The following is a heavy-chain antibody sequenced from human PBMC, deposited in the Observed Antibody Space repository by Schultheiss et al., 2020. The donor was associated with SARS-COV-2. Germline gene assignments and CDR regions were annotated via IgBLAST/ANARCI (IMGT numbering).Heavy chain of an antibody. Sequence: GGSLRLSCAASGFTFSTSWMHWVRQVPGKGLVWVARTNSDGSATSYADSVKGRFTVSRDNAKNSLYLQMNSVRAEDTAVYYCARDLAAATGWGQGTLVTVSS. CDR2: TNSDGSAT. CDR3: ARDLAAATG. V-gene: IGHV3-74*01. J-gene: IGHJ4*02. CDR1: GFTFSTSW. D-gene: IGHD6-25*01.